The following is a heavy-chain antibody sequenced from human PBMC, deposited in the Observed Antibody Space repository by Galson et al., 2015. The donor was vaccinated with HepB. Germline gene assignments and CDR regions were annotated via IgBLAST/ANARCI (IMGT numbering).Heavy chain of an antibody. CDR2: IVVGSGNT. Sequence: SVKVSCKASGFTFTSSAVQWVRQARGQRLEWIGWIVVGSGNTNYAQKFQERVTITRDMSTSTAYMELSSLRSEDTAVYYCAADRGGATDYYYGMDVWGQGTTVTVSS. D-gene: IGHD4/OR15-4a*01. CDR1: GFTFTSSA. CDR3: AADRGGATDYYYGMDV. V-gene: IGHV1-58*01. J-gene: IGHJ6*02.